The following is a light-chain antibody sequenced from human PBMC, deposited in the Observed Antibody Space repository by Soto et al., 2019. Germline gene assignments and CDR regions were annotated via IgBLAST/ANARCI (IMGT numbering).Light chain of an antibody. CDR2: DVS. V-gene: IGKV3-11*01. CDR1: QSVTSY. J-gene: IGKJ2*01. CDR3: QQRSNWPPVYT. Sequence: EIVLTQSPATLSLSPGERATLSCRASQSVTSYLAWYQQKPGQAPRLLIFDVSNRATGIPARFSGSGSGTDITLTISSLEPEDFAIYYCQQRSNWPPVYTFGQGTKLEIK.